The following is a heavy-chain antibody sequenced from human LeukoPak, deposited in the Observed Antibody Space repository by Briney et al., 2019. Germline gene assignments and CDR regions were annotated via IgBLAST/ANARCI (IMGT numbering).Heavy chain of an antibody. D-gene: IGHD1-20*01. CDR2: ISSSSSYI. CDR1: GFTFSSYS. Sequence: GGSLRLSCAASGFTFSSYSMNWVRQAPGKGLEWVSSISSSSSYIYYADSVKGRFTISRDNAKNSLYLQMNSLRAEDTAVYCCAAKLTGYFDYWGQGTLVTVSS. J-gene: IGHJ4*02. V-gene: IGHV3-21*01. CDR3: AAKLTGYFDY.